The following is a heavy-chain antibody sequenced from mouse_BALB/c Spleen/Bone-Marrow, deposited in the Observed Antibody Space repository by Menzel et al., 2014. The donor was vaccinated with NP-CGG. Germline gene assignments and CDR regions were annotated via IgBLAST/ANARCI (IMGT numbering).Heavy chain of an antibody. V-gene: IGHV3-8*02. CDR1: GDSITGGY. Sequence: VQLQQSGPSLVKPSQTLSLTCSVTGDSITGGYWHWIRKLPGNKLECMGYISYRGTTYYNPSLKSRISTTRDTSKNQYYLELNSVAAEDTATYYCARTGFFDAWGAGTTVTVSS. CDR2: ISYRGTT. CDR3: ARTGFFDA. J-gene: IGHJ1*01.